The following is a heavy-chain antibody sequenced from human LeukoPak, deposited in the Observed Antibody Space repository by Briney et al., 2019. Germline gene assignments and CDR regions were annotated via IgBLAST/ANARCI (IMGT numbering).Heavy chain of an antibody. Sequence: GGSLRLSCAASGFTFSNAWMSWVRQAPGKGLEWVGRIKSKTDGGTTDYAAPVKGRFTISRDDSKNTLYLQMNSLKTEDTAVYYCTTDRLLRFLDRPGWFDPWGQGTLVTVSS. V-gene: IGHV3-15*01. CDR3: TTDRLLRFLDRPGWFDP. CDR1: GFTFSNAW. D-gene: IGHD3-3*01. J-gene: IGHJ5*02. CDR2: IKSKTDGGTT.